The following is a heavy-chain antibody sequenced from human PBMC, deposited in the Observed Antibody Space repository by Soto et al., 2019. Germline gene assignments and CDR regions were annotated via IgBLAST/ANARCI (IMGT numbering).Heavy chain of an antibody. CDR3: TRGLASGDY. V-gene: IGHV1-46*03. CDR2: INPNGGST. CDR1: GYIFTNFY. D-gene: IGHD6-6*01. J-gene: IGHJ4*02. Sequence: QVQLVQPGAEVKKPGASVKFSCKASGYIFTNFYIHWVRQAPGQGLEWIGIINPNGGSTNYAQNFQGRVTMTRDTSTSTVYMDLSSLRSEDTAFYYCTRGLASGDYWGQGTLITVSS.